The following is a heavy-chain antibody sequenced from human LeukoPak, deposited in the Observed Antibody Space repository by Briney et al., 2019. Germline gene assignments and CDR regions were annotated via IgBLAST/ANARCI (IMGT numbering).Heavy chain of an antibody. Sequence: GGSLRLSCAASGFTVSSNHMSWVRQAPGKGLEYVSLIYSDDTTYYADSVKGRFTISRDNSKNTLYLQMNSLRAEDTAVYYCASESPLYYGGNSGYWGQGTLVTVSS. CDR1: GFTVSSNH. J-gene: IGHJ4*02. CDR3: ASESPLYYGGNSGY. V-gene: IGHV3-53*01. D-gene: IGHD4-23*01. CDR2: IYSDDTT.